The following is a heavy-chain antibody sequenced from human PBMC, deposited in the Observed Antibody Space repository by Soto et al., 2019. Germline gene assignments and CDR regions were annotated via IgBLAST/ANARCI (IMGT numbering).Heavy chain of an antibody. Sequence: GGSLRLSCAASGFTFSTFVMTWVRQVPGEGLEWVSSITGSGKSAYYADSVKGRVTISRDNSKNTLYLQMNTLRAEDTAVYYCARGDCFSTSCFVMDVWGQGTTVTVSS. CDR2: ITGSGKSA. J-gene: IGHJ6*02. D-gene: IGHD2-2*01. CDR3: ARGDCFSTSCFVMDV. V-gene: IGHV3-23*01. CDR1: GFTFSTFV.